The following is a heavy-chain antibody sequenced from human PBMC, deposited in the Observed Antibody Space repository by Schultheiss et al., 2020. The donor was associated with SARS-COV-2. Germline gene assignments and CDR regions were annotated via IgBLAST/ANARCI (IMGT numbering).Heavy chain of an antibody. CDR3: ARGEVLRYFDWWGEDYYYGMDG. V-gene: IGHV1-3*01. J-gene: IGHJ6*02. CDR1: GYTFTSYA. D-gene: IGHD3-9*01. CDR2: INAGNGNT. Sequence: ASVKVSCKASGYTFTSYAMHWVRQAPGQRLEWMGWINAGNGNTKYSQKFQGRVTITRDTSASTAYMELSSLRSEDTAVYYCARGEVLRYFDWWGEDYYYGMDGWGQVTTVTVSS.